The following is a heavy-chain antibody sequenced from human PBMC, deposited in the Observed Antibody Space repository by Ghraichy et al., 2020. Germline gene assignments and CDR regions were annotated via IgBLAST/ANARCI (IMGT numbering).Heavy chain of an antibody. Sequence: SETLSLTCTVSGGSISSYYWSWIRQPPGKGLEWIGYIYYSGSTNYNPSLKSRVTISVDTSKNQFSLKLSSVTAADTAVYYWARERMGGEYDSWGQGTLVTVSS. J-gene: IGHJ5*02. CDR1: GGSISSYY. CDR3: ARERMGGEYDS. V-gene: IGHV4-59*01. D-gene: IGHD3-16*01. CDR2: IYYSGST.